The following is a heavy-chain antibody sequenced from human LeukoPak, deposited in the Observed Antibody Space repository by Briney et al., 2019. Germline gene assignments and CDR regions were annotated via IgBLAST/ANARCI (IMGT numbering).Heavy chain of an antibody. CDR3: ARILSETDYGGRFRAFDI. J-gene: IGHJ3*02. D-gene: IGHD4-23*01. V-gene: IGHV3-7*01. CDR2: IKQDGSEK. Sequence: PGGSLRLSCAASGFTFSSYWMNWVRQVPGKGLEWVANIKQDGSEKYYVDSVKGRFTISRENAKNSLYLQMNSLRAEDTAVYYCARILSETDYGGRFRAFDIWGQGTMVTVSS. CDR1: GFTFSSYW.